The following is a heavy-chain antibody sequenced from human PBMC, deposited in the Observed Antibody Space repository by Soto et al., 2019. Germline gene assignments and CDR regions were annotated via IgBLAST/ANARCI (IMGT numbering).Heavy chain of an antibody. Sequence: QVQLVQSGAEVKKPGASVKVSCKASGYTFTSYGISWVRQAPGQGLEWMGWISAYNGNTNYAQKLQGRVTMTTDTSTSTAYMELRSLRSDDTAVYYCARDLPFIAVAGTRAFDIWCQETMVTVSS. CDR2: ISAYNGNT. D-gene: IGHD6-19*01. CDR3: ARDLPFIAVAGTRAFDI. V-gene: IGHV1-18*01. J-gene: IGHJ3*02. CDR1: GYTFTSYG.